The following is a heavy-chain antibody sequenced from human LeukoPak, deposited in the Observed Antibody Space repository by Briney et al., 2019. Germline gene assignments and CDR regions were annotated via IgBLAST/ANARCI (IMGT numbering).Heavy chain of an antibody. J-gene: IGHJ4*02. CDR2: ISTDGSTT. V-gene: IGHV3-74*01. D-gene: IGHD5-24*01. CDR3: GSSEDGYIDY. CDR1: GFTFIRHL. Sequence: PGGSLRLSCAGSGFTFIRHLMHWVRQAPGKGLVRVSRISTDGSTTLYSDSVKGRFTISRDNAKNTLYLQMNSLRAEDTAVYYCGSSEDGYIDYWGQGTLVSVSS.